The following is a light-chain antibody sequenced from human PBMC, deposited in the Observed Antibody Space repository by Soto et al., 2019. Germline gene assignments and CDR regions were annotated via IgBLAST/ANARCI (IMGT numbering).Light chain of an antibody. CDR2: AAS. CDR1: QSVGSK. J-gene: IGKJ1*01. V-gene: IGKV3-15*01. Sequence: EIVMTQSPATLSVSPGERATLSCRASQSVGSKLAWYQQKPDQAPRLLIYAASTRATGIPARFSGSGSGTDFTLTISSLQSEDFAVYYCQQYNNWWTFGQGTKVEIK. CDR3: QQYNNWWT.